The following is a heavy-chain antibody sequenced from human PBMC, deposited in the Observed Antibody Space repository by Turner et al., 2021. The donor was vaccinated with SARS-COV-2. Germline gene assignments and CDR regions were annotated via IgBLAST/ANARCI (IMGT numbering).Heavy chain of an antibody. CDR2: TTNDGSNK. V-gene: IGHV3-30*18. CDR3: AKQQGLYRNPMYYFDY. J-gene: IGHJ4*02. D-gene: IGHD4-4*01. CDR1: GFTFSSYG. Sequence: QVQLVESGGGVVQPGRSLRLSCAASGFTFSSYGMHWVRQAPGKGLEWVAVTTNDGSNKYYADSVKGRFNISRDNSKNTLYLQMNSRRAEDTAVYYCAKQQGLYRNPMYYFDYWGQGTLVTVSS.